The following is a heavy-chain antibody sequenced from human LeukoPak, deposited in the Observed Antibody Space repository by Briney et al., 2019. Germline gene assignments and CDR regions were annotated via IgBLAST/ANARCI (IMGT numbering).Heavy chain of an antibody. J-gene: IGHJ5*02. V-gene: IGHV1-18*01. Sequence: VASVKVSCKASGDTFTSYGISWVRQAPGQGLEWMGWISAYNGNTNYAQKLQGRVTMTTDTSTSTAYMELRSLRSDDTAVYYCARDHDYKRRGAVSSWGQGTLVTVSS. CDR2: ISAYNGNT. CDR1: GDTFTSYG. CDR3: ARDHDYKRRGAVSS. D-gene: IGHD4-11*01.